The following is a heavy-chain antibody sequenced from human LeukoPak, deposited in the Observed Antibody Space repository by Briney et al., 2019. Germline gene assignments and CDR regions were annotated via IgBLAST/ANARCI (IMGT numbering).Heavy chain of an antibody. CDR1: GGSISSYY. CDR2: IYTSGST. J-gene: IGHJ5*02. Sequence: SETLSLTCTVSGGSISSYYWSWIRQPPGKGLEWIGYIYTSGSTNYNPSLKSRVTISVDTSKNQFSLKLSSVTAADTAVYYCARLLLNWGYDPWGQGTLVTVS. V-gene: IGHV4-4*09. D-gene: IGHD7-27*01. CDR3: ARLLLNWGYDP.